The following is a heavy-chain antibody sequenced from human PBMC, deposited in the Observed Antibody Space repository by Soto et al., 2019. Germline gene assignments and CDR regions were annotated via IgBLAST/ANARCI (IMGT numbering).Heavy chain of an antibody. CDR2: IIPIFGTA. J-gene: IGHJ5*01. V-gene: IGHV1-69*13. CDR3: GTALHGRGYSGFEFGS. D-gene: IGHD5-12*01. Sequence: SVTVSCKASGGTFSSYAISWVRQAPGQGLEWKGRIIPIFGTANYAQKFQGRVTITADESTSTAYMEMSSLRSEDKAVYYCGTALHGRGYSGFEFGSEGQGTLVTVSS. CDR1: GGTFSSYA.